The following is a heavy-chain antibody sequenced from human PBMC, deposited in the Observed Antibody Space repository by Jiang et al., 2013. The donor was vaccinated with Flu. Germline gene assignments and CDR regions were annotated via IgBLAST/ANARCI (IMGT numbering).Heavy chain of an antibody. CDR1: GVSINSYY. V-gene: IGHV4-59*01. CDR3: ASFGPLAVGAHRWAFDS. CDR2: IYYSGTT. Sequence: ETLSLNCTVSGVSINSYYWNWIRQPPGKGLEWIGYIYYSGTTFYNPSLKSRVTISVDTSKNQFSLSLRSVTAADTAVYYCASFGPLAVGAHRWAFDSWGQGALVTVSS. J-gene: IGHJ5*01. D-gene: IGHD3-16*01.